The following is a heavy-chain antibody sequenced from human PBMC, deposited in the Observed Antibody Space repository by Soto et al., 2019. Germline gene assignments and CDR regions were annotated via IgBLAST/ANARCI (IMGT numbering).Heavy chain of an antibody. CDR2: IFHSGSA. Sequence: PSETLSLTCAVSGGSINSNDWWTWVRQPPGKGLEWIAEIFHSGSANYNPSLKSRVTISVDKSKNQFSLKLSSVTAADTAVYYCARNGMVRGGDYYYYGMDVWGQGTTVTVSS. CDR3: ARNGMVRGGDYYYYGMDV. CDR1: GGSINSNDW. V-gene: IGHV4-4*02. D-gene: IGHD3-10*01. J-gene: IGHJ6*02.